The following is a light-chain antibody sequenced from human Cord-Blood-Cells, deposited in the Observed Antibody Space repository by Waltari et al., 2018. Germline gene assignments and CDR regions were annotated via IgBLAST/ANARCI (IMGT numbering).Light chain of an antibody. Sequence: QSALTKPASVSGSPGPSITLSLPGTSSDVGGSNYVPWYPQHPGKAPKPMISDVSNLPPGVANRFSGSKSGNTASLTISGLQAEDEADYYCSSYTSSSTLVVFGGGTKLTVL. CDR3: SSYTSSSTLVV. V-gene: IGLV2-14*01. CDR2: DVS. J-gene: IGLJ2*01. CDR1: SSDVGGSNY.